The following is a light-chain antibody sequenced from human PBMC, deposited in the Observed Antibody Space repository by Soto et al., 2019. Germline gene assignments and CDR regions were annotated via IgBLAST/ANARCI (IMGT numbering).Light chain of an antibody. CDR2: DAF. Sequence: DIQLTQTPSTLSASIGYRFTITCRASQSLSGWLAWYQQTPGKAPKLLISDAFRLESGVPSRFRGSGSGTEFTLTISSLQPDDFATYYCQQYNSYSRTFGQGTTGDIK. CDR3: QQYNSYSRT. J-gene: IGKJ1*01. CDR1: QSLSGW. V-gene: IGKV1-5*01.